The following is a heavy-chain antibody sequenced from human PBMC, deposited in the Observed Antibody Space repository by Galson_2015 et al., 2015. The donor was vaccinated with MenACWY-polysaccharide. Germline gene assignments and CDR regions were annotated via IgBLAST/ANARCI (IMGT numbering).Heavy chain of an antibody. J-gene: IGHJ5*02. CDR1: GGSINSYY. CDR2: MSYRGRS. V-gene: IGHV4-59*12. Sequence: SETLSLTCPVSGGSINSYYWNWIRQSPGQGLEWIGYMSYRGRSNYNPSLRSRVTISIDTSRNQFSLQLNSVTAADTAVYYCARIPSTGTSFGWFDPWGQGTLVTVSS. CDR3: ARIPSTGTSFGWFDP. D-gene: IGHD4-17*01.